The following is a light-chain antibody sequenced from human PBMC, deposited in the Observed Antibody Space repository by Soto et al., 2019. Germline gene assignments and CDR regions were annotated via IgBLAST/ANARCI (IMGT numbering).Light chain of an antibody. V-gene: IGKV1-9*01. CDR1: QGIGSY. J-gene: IGKJ4*01. CDR3: QQLNSYPLN. Sequence: DIQLTQSPSFLSASVGDRVTITCRASQGIGSYLAWYQQKPEKAPRLLVYAATTLQSGVPSRFSGSASGADFTLTISSLQPEDFATYYCQQLNSYPLNFGGGTKVDIK. CDR2: AAT.